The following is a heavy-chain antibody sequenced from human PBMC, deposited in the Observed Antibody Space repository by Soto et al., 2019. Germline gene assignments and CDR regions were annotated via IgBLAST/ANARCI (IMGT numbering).Heavy chain of an antibody. D-gene: IGHD2-21*02. CDR1: GYTFTSYA. CDR2: INAGNGNT. V-gene: IGHV1-3*05. CDR3: ARSIVVVTALDY. Sequence: QVQLVQSGAEEKKPGASVKVSCKASGYTFTSYAMHWVRQAPGQRLEWMGWINAGNGNTKYSQKFQRRVTITRDTFASTAYMELSSLRSEDTAVYYCARSIVVVTALDYWGQGTLVTVSS. J-gene: IGHJ4*02.